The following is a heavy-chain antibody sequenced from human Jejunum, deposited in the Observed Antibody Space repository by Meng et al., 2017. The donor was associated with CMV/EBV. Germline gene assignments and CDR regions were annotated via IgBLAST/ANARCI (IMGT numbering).Heavy chain of an antibody. CDR3: ARVSSGWDYFDY. CDR1: GGSVSSGGDY. J-gene: IGHJ4*02. V-gene: IGHV4-31*01. CDR2: IYYSGST. Sequence: QVQLQRSGPGLVKPSQTLSLTCTVSGGSVSSGGDYWTLIRQHPGKGLEWFRHIYYSGSTFYNPSLKRQVIISIDTSKNQFSLNLRSVTAADTAVYYCARVSSGWDYFDYWGQGTLVTVSS. D-gene: IGHD6-19*01.